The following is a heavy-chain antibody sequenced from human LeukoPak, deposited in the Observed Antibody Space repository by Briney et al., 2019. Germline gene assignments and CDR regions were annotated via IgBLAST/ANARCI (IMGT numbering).Heavy chain of an antibody. D-gene: IGHD6-13*01. Sequence: YGGXXXGYYWSWIRQPPGKGLEWIGEINHSGSTNYNPSLKSRVTISVDTSKNQFSLKLSSVTAADTAVYYCARVVVGSAAGTYYYYGMDVWGQGTTVTVSS. V-gene: IGHV4-34*01. CDR1: GGXXXGYY. CDR2: INHSGST. CDR3: ARVVVGSAAGTYYYYGMDV. J-gene: IGHJ6*02.